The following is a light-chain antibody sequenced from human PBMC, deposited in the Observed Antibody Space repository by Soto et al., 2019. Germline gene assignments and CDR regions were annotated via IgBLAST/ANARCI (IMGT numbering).Light chain of an antibody. V-gene: IGLV1-44*01. Sequence: QSVLTQPPSASGTPGQRVTISCSGSSSNIGGNAVNWYQQLPGTAPKLLVYSKNNRPSGVPDRFSGSKSGTSASLAITGLQAEDEADYYCQSYDSSLSGYVFGTGTKVTVL. J-gene: IGLJ1*01. CDR3: QSYDSSLSGYV. CDR1: SSNIGGNA. CDR2: SKN.